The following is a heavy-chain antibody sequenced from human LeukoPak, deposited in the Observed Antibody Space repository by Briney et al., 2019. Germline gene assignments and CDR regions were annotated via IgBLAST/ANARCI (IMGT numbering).Heavy chain of an antibody. CDR2: IKSKTDGGTT. J-gene: IGHJ3*02. CDR3: ARASLITPSGAFDI. D-gene: IGHD1-14*01. CDR1: GFTFSNAW. V-gene: IGHV3-15*01. Sequence: GGSLRLSCAASGFTFSNAWMSWVRQAPGKGLEWVGRIKSKTDGGTTDYAAPVKGRFTISRDDSKNTLYLQMNSLKTEDTAVYYCARASLITPSGAFDIWGQGTMVTVSS.